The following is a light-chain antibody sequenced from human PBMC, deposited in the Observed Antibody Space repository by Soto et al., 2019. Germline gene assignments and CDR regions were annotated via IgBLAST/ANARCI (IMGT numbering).Light chain of an antibody. Sequence: HSPLTQPASVSSSPGQSITISCTGTSGDIGSYNRVSWYQQHPGKAPKLIIYEVTDRPSGVSNRFSGSKSGNTASLTISGLQAEDEAEYYCSSYTNINTRACVFGTGTKVTVL. CDR2: EVT. CDR1: SGDIGSYNR. J-gene: IGLJ1*01. V-gene: IGLV2-14*01. CDR3: SSYTNINTRACV.